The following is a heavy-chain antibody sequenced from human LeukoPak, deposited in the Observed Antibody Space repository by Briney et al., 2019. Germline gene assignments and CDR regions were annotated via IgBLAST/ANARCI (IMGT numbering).Heavy chain of an antibody. V-gene: IGHV4-4*02. D-gene: IGHD3-22*01. J-gene: IGHJ3*02. CDR3: ARDYDSSGSDAFDI. CDR2: IYHSGST. CDR1: GGXINITNW. Sequence: PSETLSLTCAVSGGXINITNWWSWVRQPPGKGLEWIGEIYHSGSTEYNPSLKSRVTISVDKSKNQFSLKLTSVTAADTAVYYCARDYDSSGSDAFDIWGQGTMVTVSS.